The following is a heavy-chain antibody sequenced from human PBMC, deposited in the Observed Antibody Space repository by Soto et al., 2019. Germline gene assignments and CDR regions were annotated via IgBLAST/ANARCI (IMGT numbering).Heavy chain of an antibody. Sequence: SETLSLTCTVSGGSISSYYWSWIRQPPGKGLEWIGYIYYSGSTNYNPSLKSRVTISVDTSKNQFSLKLSSVTAADTAVYYCARGGGNYHYYNYTDVWRKGTTVTVSS. CDR2: IYYSGST. J-gene: IGHJ6*03. D-gene: IGHD1-1*01. CDR3: ARGGGNYHYYNYTDV. V-gene: IGHV4-59*01. CDR1: GGSISSYY.